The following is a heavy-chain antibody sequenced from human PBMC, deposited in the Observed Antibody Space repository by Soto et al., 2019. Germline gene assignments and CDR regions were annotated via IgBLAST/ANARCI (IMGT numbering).Heavy chain of an antibody. J-gene: IGHJ1*01. V-gene: IGHV4-59*01. CDR1: GGSISSYY. CDR2: IYYSGST. D-gene: IGHD2-15*01. Sequence: SETLSLTCTVSGGSISSYYWSWIRQPPGKGLEWIGYIYYSGSTNYKPSLKSPVTISVDTSKNQFSLKLSSVTASDTAVYYCARLRRYCSGCSCYSYFQHWGQGTLVTVFS. CDR3: ARLRRYCSGCSCYSYFQH.